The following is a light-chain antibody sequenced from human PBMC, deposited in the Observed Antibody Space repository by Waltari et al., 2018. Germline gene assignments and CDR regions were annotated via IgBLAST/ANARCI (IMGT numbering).Light chain of an antibody. CDR3: QQYYSTPNT. CDR2: DAS. Sequence: EIVLTQSPATLSLSPGESATLSCRASQRVSGYLAWYQHQPGQAPRLLIYDASNRATGIPARFSGSGSGTDFTLAISSLQAEDVAVYYCQQYYSTPNTFGQGTKVEIK. CDR1: QRVSGY. J-gene: IGKJ2*01. V-gene: IGKV3-11*01.